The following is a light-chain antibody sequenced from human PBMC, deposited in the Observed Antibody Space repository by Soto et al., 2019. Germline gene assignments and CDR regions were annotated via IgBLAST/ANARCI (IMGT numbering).Light chain of an antibody. V-gene: IGLV2-23*02. CDR1: SSDVGSYNL. CDR3: CSYVGESTVV. J-gene: IGLJ1*01. Sequence: QSALTQPASVSGSPGQSITISCTGSSSDVGSYNLVSWYQQHPGKAPKLMIYEVSKRPSGVSNRFSGSKSGNTASLTISGLQAEDEADFYCCSYVGESTVVFGTGTKLTVL. CDR2: EVS.